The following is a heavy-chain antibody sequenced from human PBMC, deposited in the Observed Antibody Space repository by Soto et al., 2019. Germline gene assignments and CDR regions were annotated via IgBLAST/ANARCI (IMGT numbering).Heavy chain of an antibody. V-gene: IGHV3-23*01. D-gene: IGHD3-9*01. J-gene: IGHJ4*02. CDR1: GFTFSNYD. CDR3: AKDPPSYYDILTGQPFDY. Sequence: GGSLRLSCAASGFTFSNYDMSWVRQAPGKGLEWVSAISGSGGSTYYADSVKGRFTISRDNSKNTLYLQMNSLRAEDTAVYYCAKDPPSYYDILTGQPFDYWGQGTLVTVSS. CDR2: ISGSGGST.